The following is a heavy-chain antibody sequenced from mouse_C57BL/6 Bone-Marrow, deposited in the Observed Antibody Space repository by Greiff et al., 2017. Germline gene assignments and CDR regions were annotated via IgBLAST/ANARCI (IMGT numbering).Heavy chain of an antibody. CDR2: IHPNSGST. V-gene: IGHV1-64*01. J-gene: IGHJ3*01. Sequence: QVQLQQPGAELVKPGASVKLSCKASGYTFTSYWMHWVKQRPGQGLEWIGMIHPNSGSTNYNEKFKSKATLTVAKSSSTADMQLSSLTSEDTAVYYCAKPWFAYWGQGTLVTVSA. CDR3: AKPWFAY. CDR1: GYTFTSYW.